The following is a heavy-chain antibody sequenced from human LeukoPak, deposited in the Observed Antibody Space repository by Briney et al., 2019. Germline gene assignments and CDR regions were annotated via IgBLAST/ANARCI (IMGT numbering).Heavy chain of an antibody. V-gene: IGHV3-23*01. CDR1: EFTLSTYA. CDR2: ISDRWT. Sequence: PGGSLRLSCAASEFTLSTYAMNWVRQAPGKGLEWVSTISDRWTNYADSVKGRFTISRDDSQNTLFLQMNSLRVEDTAIYYCARDCDYGNTPGMRCYWGQGTLVTVSS. CDR3: ARDCDYGNTPGMRCY. J-gene: IGHJ4*02. D-gene: IGHD4-17*01.